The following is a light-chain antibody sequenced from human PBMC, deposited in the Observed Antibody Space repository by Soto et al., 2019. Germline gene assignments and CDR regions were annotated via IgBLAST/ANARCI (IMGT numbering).Light chain of an antibody. CDR1: QSVSNS. Sequence: EIVLPQSPATLSLSPGERVTLSCRASQSVSNSLAWYQQKPGQPPRLLIYDVSNRATGIPARFGGSGSGTDFTLTITSLEPEDFAVYFCRQRYNWPRVTFGQGTRLEIK. J-gene: IGKJ5*01. V-gene: IGKV3-11*01. CDR2: DVS. CDR3: RQRYNWPRVT.